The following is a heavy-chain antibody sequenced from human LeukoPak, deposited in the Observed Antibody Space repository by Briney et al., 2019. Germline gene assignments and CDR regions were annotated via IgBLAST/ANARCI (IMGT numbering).Heavy chain of an antibody. CDR2: INHSGSN. CDR1: GGSLSGYY. J-gene: IGHJ4*02. V-gene: IGHV4-34*01. D-gene: IGHD1-26*01. CDR3: AWTIVGATIVDDY. Sequence: SETLSLTCAVYGGSLSGYYRSWMRQPPGKGLEWIGEINHSGSNNFHPSLKSRVTISVDTSKNQFSLKLSSVTAADTAVYYCAWTIVGATIVDDYWGQGTLVTVSS.